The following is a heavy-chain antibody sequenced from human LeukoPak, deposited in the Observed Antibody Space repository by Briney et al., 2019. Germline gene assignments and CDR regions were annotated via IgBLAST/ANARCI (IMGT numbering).Heavy chain of an antibody. CDR2: IYYSGST. V-gene: IGHV4-59*01. D-gene: IGHD3-22*01. J-gene: IGHJ3*02. CDR1: GGSISSYY. CDR3: ARVRYYYDSSGYYYVEAFDI. Sequence: SETLSLTCTVSGGSISSYYWSWIRQPSGKGLEWIGYIYYSGSTNYNPSLKSRVTISVDTSKNQFSLKLSSVTAADTAVYYCARVRYYYDSSGYYYVEAFDIWGQGTMVTVSS.